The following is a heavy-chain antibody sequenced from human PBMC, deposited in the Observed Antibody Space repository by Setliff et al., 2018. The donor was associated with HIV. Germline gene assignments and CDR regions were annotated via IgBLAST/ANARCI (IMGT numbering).Heavy chain of an antibody. CDR3: ARHSSNGWYSDHDAFDI. V-gene: IGHV5-51*01. CDR2: IYPADSDT. J-gene: IGHJ3*02. D-gene: IGHD6-19*01. CDR1: GYSFTNYW. Sequence: PGESLKISCKGSGYSFTNYWIGWVRQMPGKGLEWMGIIYPADSDTRYSPSFQGQVTISADKSISTAYLQWSSLKASDTAMYYCARHSSNGWYSDHDAFDIWGQGTMVTVSS.